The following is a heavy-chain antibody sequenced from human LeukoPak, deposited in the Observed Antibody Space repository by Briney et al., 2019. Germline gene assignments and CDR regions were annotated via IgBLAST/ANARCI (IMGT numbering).Heavy chain of an antibody. V-gene: IGHV3-21*01. Sequence: PGGSLRLSCAASGFTFSSYSMNWVRQAPGKGLEWVSSISSSSSYIYYADSVKGRFTISRDNAKNSLYLQMNSLRAEDTAVYYCAKEDSSGWYGIDYWGQGTLVTVSS. CDR3: AKEDSSGWYGIDY. CDR1: GFTFSSYS. J-gene: IGHJ4*02. D-gene: IGHD6-19*01. CDR2: ISSSSSYI.